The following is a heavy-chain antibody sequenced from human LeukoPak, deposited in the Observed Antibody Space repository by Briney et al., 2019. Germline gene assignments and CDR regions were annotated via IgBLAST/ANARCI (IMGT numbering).Heavy chain of an antibody. CDR3: AKGGMALDSSWFDY. CDR1: GFTFSSYA. D-gene: IGHD6-13*01. J-gene: IGHJ4*02. Sequence: QPGGSLRLSCAASGFTFSSYAMSWVRQAPGKGLEWVSSVNADGGNTYYADSVKGRFTISRDNSKSTLYLRVNSLRAEDTAVYYCAKGGMALDSSWFDYWGQGTLVTVSS. CDR2: VNADGGNT. V-gene: IGHV3-23*01.